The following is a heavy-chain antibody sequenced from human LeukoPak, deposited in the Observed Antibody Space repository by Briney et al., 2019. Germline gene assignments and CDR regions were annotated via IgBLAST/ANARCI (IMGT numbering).Heavy chain of an antibody. D-gene: IGHD3-22*01. CDR1: GGSFSGYY. V-gene: IGHV4-34*01. J-gene: IGHJ4*02. CDR2: INHSGST. Sequence: SSETLSLTCAVYGGSFSGYYWSWIRQPPGKGLEWIGEINHSGSTNYNPSLKSRVTISVDTSKNQFSLKLSSVTAADTAVYYCASRPKYDSSGSFDYWGQGTLVTVSS. CDR3: ASRPKYDSSGSFDY.